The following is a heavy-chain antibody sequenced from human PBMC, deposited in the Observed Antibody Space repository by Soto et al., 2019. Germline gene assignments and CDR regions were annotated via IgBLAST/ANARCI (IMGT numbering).Heavy chain of an antibody. J-gene: IGHJ6*02. CDR2: IKSNSDGGTA. CDR1: GFTFSNAW. CDR3: TTLGHYYDTSPLDV. D-gene: IGHD3-22*01. V-gene: IGHV3-15*07. Sequence: GGSLRLSCAASGFTFSNAWMNWVRQAPGKGLEWVGRIKSNSDGGTADYAAPVKGRFTISRDDSKNTLYLQMNSLKTEDTAVYYCTTLGHYYDTSPLDVWGQGTTVTVSS.